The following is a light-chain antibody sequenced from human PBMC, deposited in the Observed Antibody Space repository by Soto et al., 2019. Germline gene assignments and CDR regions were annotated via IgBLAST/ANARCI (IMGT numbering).Light chain of an antibody. Sequence: QSALTQSPSVSGAPGQRVTISCTGSSSNIGAGYDVHWYQQLPGTAPKLLIYGNSNRPSGVPDRFSGSKSGTSASLAITGLRAEDEADYYCQSYDSSLSGWVFGGGTKLTVL. J-gene: IGLJ3*02. CDR2: GNS. CDR3: QSYDSSLSGWV. CDR1: SSNIGAGYD. V-gene: IGLV1-40*01.